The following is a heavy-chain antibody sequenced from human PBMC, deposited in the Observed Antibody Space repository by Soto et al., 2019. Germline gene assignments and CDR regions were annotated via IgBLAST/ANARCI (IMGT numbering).Heavy chain of an antibody. CDR1: GFTFSSYA. J-gene: IGHJ4*02. V-gene: IGHV3-23*01. Sequence: LRLSCAASGFTFSSYAMSWVRQAPGKGLEWVSAISGSGGSTYYADSVKGRFTISRDNSKNTLYLQMNSLRAEDTAVYYCANEPLIRKQTDDYWGQGTLVTVSS. CDR2: ISGSGGST. CDR3: ANEPLIRKQTDDY. D-gene: IGHD2-8*01.